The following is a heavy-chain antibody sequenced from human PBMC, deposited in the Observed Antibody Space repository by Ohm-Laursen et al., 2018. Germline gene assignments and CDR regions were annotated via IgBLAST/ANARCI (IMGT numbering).Heavy chain of an antibody. J-gene: IGHJ5*02. D-gene: IGHD6-19*01. V-gene: IGHV4-4*07. CDR2: MYSSGST. CDR1: GGSISNYY. CDR3: ARYNIGSWFDP. Sequence: SETLSLTWNVSGGSISNYYWSWIRQPAGKGLEWVGRMYSSGSTNYNPSLKSRVTMSLDTSKNQFSLKLSSVTAADTAVYYCARYNIGSWFDPWGQGTLVTVSS.